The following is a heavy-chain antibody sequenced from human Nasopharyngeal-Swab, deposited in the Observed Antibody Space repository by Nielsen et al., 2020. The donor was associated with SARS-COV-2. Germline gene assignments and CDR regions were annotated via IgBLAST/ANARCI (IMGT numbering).Heavy chain of an antibody. D-gene: IGHD6-25*01. V-gene: IGHV4-34*01. J-gene: IGHJ4*02. CDR2: MKPSGIT. CDR3: AGHPADFDY. CDR1: GGSLSDYH. Sequence: AETLSLTCAVYGGSLSDYHWSWIRKPPGKGLEWVGEMKPSGITNYNPSLKRRVAISIDTSKNQFFLNLRSVTAADTAVYYCAGHPADFDYWGQGTLVTVSS.